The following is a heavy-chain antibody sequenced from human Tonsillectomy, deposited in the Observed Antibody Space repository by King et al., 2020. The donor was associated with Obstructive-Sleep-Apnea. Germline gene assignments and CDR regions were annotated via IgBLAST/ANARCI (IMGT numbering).Heavy chain of an antibody. CDR3: ARREEGYCSAGTCYTMNWFDS. V-gene: IGHV5-51*01. CDR2: IYPGDSDT. Sequence: QLVQSGAEVKKPGESLKISCKGSGYRFSSYWIAWVRQTPGKGLEWMGIIYPGDSDTKYSPSFEGQVTISADKSTSTAYLQWSSLKTSDTAIYYCARREEGYCSAGTCYTMNWFDSWGQGTLVTVSS. D-gene: IGHD2-15*01. J-gene: IGHJ5*01. CDR1: GYRFSSYW.